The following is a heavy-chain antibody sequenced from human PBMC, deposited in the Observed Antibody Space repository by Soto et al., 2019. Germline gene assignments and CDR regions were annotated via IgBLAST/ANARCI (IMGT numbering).Heavy chain of an antibody. Sequence: PGESLKISCKGSGYSFTSYWIGWVRQMPGKGLEWMGIIYPGDSDTRYSPSFQGQVIISADKSISTAYLQWSSLKASDTAMYYCARHCSSSWSYYYYGMDVWGQGTTVTVSS. J-gene: IGHJ6*02. V-gene: IGHV5-51*01. CDR1: GYSFTSYW. CDR3: ARHCSSSWSYYYYGMDV. CDR2: IYPGDSDT. D-gene: IGHD6-13*01.